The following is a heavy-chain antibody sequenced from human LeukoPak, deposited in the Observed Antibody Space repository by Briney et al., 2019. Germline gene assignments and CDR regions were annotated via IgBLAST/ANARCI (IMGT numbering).Heavy chain of an antibody. CDR2: INHSGST. V-gene: IGHV4-34*01. D-gene: IGHD6-6*01. Sequence: SETLSLTCAVYSGSFSGYYWSWIRQPPGKGLEWIGEINHSGSTNYNPSLKSRVTISVDTSKNQFSLKLSSVTAADTAVYYCARGRIAARQGVYYYGMDVWGQGTTVTVSS. CDR1: SGSFSGYY. CDR3: ARGRIAARQGVYYYGMDV. J-gene: IGHJ6*02.